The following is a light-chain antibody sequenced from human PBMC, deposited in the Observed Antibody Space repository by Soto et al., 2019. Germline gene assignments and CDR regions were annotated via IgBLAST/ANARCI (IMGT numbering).Light chain of an antibody. J-gene: IGKJ1*01. CDR1: QSVSSN. Sequence: EIVMTQSPATLSVSPGERATLSCRASQSVSSNLAWYQQKPGQAPRLLIYGTSYRATDIPDRFTGSGSGTDFTLTISRLEPEDFAVYFCQHYGDSSWTFGQGTKVDIK. CDR3: QHYGDSSWT. CDR2: GTS. V-gene: IGKV3D-15*01.